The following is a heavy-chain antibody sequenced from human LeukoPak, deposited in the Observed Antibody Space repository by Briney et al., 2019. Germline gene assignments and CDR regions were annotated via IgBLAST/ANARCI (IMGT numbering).Heavy chain of an antibody. Sequence: GSLRLSCAASGFTFSSYWMSWVRQAPGKGLEWVANIKQDGSEKYYVDSVKGRFTISRDNAKNSLYLQMNSLRAEDTAVYYCARDAPLYYYGSGSSYYFDYWGQGTLVTVSS. D-gene: IGHD3-10*01. V-gene: IGHV3-7*01. CDR2: IKQDGSEK. CDR3: ARDAPLYYYGSGSSYYFDY. J-gene: IGHJ4*02. CDR1: GFTFSSYW.